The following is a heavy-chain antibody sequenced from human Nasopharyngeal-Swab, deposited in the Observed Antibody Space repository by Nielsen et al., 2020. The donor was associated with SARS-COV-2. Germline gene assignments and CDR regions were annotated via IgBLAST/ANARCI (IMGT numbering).Heavy chain of an antibody. J-gene: IGHJ2*01. D-gene: IGHD1-26*01. CDR2: ISWNSGIL. V-gene: IGHV3-9*01. CDR1: GFSFDDYV. CDR3: AKDRGSYSYWFFDL. Sequence: SLKISCVASGFSFDDYVMHWVRPVPGTGLEWVAGISWNSGILGYAESVKGRFTISRDNAKNSLFLQMNSLRAEDTAFYYCAKDRGSYSYWFFDLWGRGTLVTVSS.